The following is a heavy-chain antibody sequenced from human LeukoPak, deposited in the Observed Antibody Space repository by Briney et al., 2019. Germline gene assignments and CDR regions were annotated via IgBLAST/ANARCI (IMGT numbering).Heavy chain of an antibody. CDR3: ASAITYYYGSGSYYNLNY. CDR2: INSDGSST. Sequence: GGSLRPSCAASGFTFSSYWMHWVRQAPGKGLVWVSRINSDGSSTSYADSVKGRFTISRDNAKNTLYLQMNSLRAEDTAVYYCASAITYYYGSGSYYNLNYWGQGTLVTVSS. D-gene: IGHD3-10*01. CDR1: GFTFSSYW. J-gene: IGHJ4*02. V-gene: IGHV3-74*01.